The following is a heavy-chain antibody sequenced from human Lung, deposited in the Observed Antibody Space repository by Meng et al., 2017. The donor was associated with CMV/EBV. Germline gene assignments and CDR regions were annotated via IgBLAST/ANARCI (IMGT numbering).Heavy chain of an antibody. J-gene: IGHJ5*01. V-gene: IGHV1-2*02. CDR2: INPDSGGT. Sequence: ASLKVSCKASGHTFTGSYIHWVRQAPGEGLEWLGWINPDSGGTNFAQKFQDRVTMTRDTSITTAYMELTRLRSDDTAVYYCAREVTYFDFWIGHRQRQNWFESWGQGTLVTVSS. D-gene: IGHD3-3*01. CDR3: AREVTYFDFWIGHRQRQNWFES. CDR1: GHTFTGSY.